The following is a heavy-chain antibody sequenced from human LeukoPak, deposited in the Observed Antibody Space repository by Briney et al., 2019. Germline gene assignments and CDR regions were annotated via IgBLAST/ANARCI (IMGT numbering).Heavy chain of an antibody. CDR2: INPNSGGT. Sequence: ASVKVSCKASGYTFTGYYMHWVRQAPGQGLEWMGWINPNSGGTNYAQKFQGRVTMTRDTSISTVYMELSRLKSDDTAVYFCARQHGDATMAEVVDYWGQGTLVTVSP. CDR1: GYTFTGYY. D-gene: IGHD5-18*01. CDR3: ARQHGDATMAEVVDY. J-gene: IGHJ4*02. V-gene: IGHV1-2*02.